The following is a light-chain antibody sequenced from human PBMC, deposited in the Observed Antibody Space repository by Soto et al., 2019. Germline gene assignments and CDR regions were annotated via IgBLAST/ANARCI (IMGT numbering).Light chain of an antibody. CDR1: QSVRSSY. CDR3: QQYGSSPET. V-gene: IGKV3-20*01. CDR2: GAS. Sequence: EVVLTQSPDTLSLSPGAGATLSCSASQSVRSSYLAWYQQKPGQAPRLLIYGASSRATGIPVRFSGSGSGTDFTLTISRLEPEDFAVYYCQQYGSSPETFGQGTKVDI. J-gene: IGKJ1*01.